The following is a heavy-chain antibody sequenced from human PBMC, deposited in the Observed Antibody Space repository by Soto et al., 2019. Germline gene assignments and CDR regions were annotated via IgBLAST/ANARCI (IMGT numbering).Heavy chain of an antibody. CDR1: GGSISSYY. J-gene: IGHJ6*03. CDR2: IYYSGST. Sequence: QVQLQESGPGLVKPSETLSLTCTVSGGSISSYYWRWIRQPPGNGLEWIGYIYYSGSTNYNPSLMSRVTISVDTSKNQFSLKLSSLTAADTAVYYCARRAMDIVVPRFYYMDVLGKGTTVTVCS. V-gene: IGHV4-59*08. CDR3: ARRAMDIVVPRFYYMDV. D-gene: IGHD2-15*01.